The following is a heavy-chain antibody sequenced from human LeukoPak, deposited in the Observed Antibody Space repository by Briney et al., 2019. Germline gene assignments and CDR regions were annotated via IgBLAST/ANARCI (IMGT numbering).Heavy chain of an antibody. D-gene: IGHD3-22*01. CDR1: GFTFLSYG. V-gene: IGHV3-23*01. CDR3: AKGTKGGIVVVITNAFDI. J-gene: IGHJ3*02. CDR2: ISSSGGST. Sequence: GGSLRLSCAGSGFTFLSYGMSWVRQTPGKGLEWVSGISSSGGSTYYADSVKGRFTISRDNSKKQLYLQMNSLRAEDTAVYYCAKGTKGGIVVVITNAFDIWGQGTMVTVSS.